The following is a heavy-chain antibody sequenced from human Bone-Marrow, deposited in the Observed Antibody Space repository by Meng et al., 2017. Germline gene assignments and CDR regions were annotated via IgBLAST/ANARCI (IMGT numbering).Heavy chain of an antibody. Sequence: GESLKISCAASGFTFSSYSMNWVRQAPGKGLEWVSSISSSSSYIYYADSVKGRFTISRDNAKNSLYLQMNSLRAEDTAVYYCARSLCTGYCNGGSCYSSCYYYYGMDVWGQGTTVTVSS. D-gene: IGHD2-15*01. V-gene: IGHV3-21*01. CDR1: GFTFSSYS. CDR3: ARSLCTGYCNGGSCYSSCYYYYGMDV. J-gene: IGHJ6*02. CDR2: ISSSSSYI.